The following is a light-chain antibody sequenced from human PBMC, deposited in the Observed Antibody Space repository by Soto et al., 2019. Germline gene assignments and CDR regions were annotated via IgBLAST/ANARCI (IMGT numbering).Light chain of an antibody. V-gene: IGKV1-33*01. J-gene: IGKJ2*01. Sequence: DIQMTQSPSSLSASVGDRVTITCQASQDISNYLNWYQQKPGKAPKLLIYDASNFETGVPSRFSGSGSGTDFTFTISSLQPEDIATYYYQQYYNLLMYTFGQGTKLEIK. CDR1: QDISNY. CDR3: QQYYNLLMYT. CDR2: DAS.